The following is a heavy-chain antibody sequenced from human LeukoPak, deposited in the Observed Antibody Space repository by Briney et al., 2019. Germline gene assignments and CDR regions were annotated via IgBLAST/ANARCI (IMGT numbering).Heavy chain of an antibody. J-gene: IGHJ6*02. Sequence: GGSLRLSCAASGFAFSSYWLSWVRQAPGKGLEWVANIKQDGSEKHYVDSMKGRFTISRDNAKNSLYLQMHSLRPEDTAVYYCARYCGGDCYGMDVWGQGTTVTVS. CDR2: IKQDGSEK. D-gene: IGHD2-21*01. V-gene: IGHV3-7*01. CDR3: ARYCGGDCYGMDV. CDR1: GFAFSSYW.